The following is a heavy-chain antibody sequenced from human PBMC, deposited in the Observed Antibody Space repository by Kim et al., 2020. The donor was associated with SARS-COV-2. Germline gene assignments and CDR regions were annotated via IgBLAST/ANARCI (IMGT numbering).Heavy chain of an antibody. CDR3: AKYGGSGSSEAGWRTFEI. V-gene: IGHV3-23*01. D-gene: IGHD1-26*01. CDR2: LGGGGTHT. CDR1: GFTFTNYA. J-gene: IGHJ3*02. Sequence: GGSLRLSCRASGFTFTNYAMTWVRQAPGKGLDWVSTLGGGGTHTHYADSVNGRFTISRDNSKNTLYLQMNSLRVEDTAVYYCAKYGGSGSSEAGWRTFEIWGQGTMVTVSS.